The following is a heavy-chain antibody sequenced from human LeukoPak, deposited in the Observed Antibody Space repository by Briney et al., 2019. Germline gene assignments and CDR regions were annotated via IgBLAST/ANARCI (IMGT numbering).Heavy chain of an antibody. D-gene: IGHD3-3*01. CDR3: ARDFGVVMPLYYFDY. J-gene: IGHJ4*02. CDR1: GGSISSSSYY. V-gene: IGHV4-39*02. Sequence: SETLSLTCTVSGGSISSSSYYWGWIRQPPGKGLEWLGSIYYSGSTYYNPSLKSRVTISVDTSKNQFSLKLSSVTAADTAVYYCARDFGVVMPLYYFDYWGQGTLVTVSS. CDR2: IYYSGST.